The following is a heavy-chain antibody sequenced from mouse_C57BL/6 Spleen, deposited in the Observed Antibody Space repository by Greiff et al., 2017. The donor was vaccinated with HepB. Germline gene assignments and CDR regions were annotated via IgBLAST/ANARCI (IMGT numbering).Heavy chain of an antibody. CDR1: GYAFSSSW. D-gene: IGHD6-2*01. CDR3: ARRYCQSHYYAMDY. Sequence: VQLQQSGPELVKPGASVKISCKASGYAFSSSWMNWVKQRPGKSLEWIGRIYPGDGDTNYNGKFKGKATLTADKSSSTAYMQLSSLTSEDSAVYFCARRYCQSHYYAMDYWGQGTSVTVSS. J-gene: IGHJ4*01. CDR2: IYPGDGDT. V-gene: IGHV1-82*01.